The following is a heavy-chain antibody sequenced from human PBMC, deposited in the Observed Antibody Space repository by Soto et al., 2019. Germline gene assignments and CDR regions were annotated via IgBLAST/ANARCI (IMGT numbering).Heavy chain of an antibody. CDR2: IWYDGSNK. J-gene: IGHJ4*02. CDR1: GFTFSSYG. V-gene: IGHV3-33*01. Sequence: QVQLVESGGGVVQPGRSLRLSCAASGFTFSSYGMHWVRQAPGKGLEWVAVIWYDGSNKYYADSMKGRFTISRDNSKNTLYLQMNSLRAEDTAVYYCARDDHGIAAAGTFDYWGQGTLVTVSS. D-gene: IGHD6-13*01. CDR3: ARDDHGIAAAGTFDY.